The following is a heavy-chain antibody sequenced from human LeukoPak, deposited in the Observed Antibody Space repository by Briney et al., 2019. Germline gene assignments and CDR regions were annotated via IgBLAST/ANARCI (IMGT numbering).Heavy chain of an antibody. CDR3: ARVPNSGSYYPSYYFDY. V-gene: IGHV4-34*01. J-gene: IGHJ4*02. CDR1: GGSFSGYY. Sequence: PSETLSLTCAVYGGSFSGYYWSWIRQPPGKGLEWIGEINHSGSTNYNPSLKSRVTISVDTSKNQFSLKLSSVTAADTAVYYCARVPNSGSYYPSYYFDYWGQGTLVTVSS. CDR2: INHSGST. D-gene: IGHD1-26*01.